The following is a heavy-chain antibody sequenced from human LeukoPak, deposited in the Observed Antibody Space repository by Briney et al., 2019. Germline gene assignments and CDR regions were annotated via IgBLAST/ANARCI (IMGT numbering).Heavy chain of an antibody. CDR2: VYHSGST. D-gene: IGHD3-9*01. V-gene: IGHV4-59*01. Sequence: SETLSLTXTVSGGSISTYYWNWIRQPPGKGLEWIGYVYHSGSTDYNPSLKSRVTISVDTSKNQFSLKLSSVTAADTAVHYCARGRYLDPLDSWGQGTLVTVSS. CDR3: ARGRYLDPLDS. J-gene: IGHJ4*02. CDR1: GGSISTYY.